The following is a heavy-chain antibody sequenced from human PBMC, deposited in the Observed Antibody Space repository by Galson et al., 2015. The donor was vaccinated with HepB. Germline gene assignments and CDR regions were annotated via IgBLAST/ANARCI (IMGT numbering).Heavy chain of an antibody. D-gene: IGHD3-9*01. CDR1: GYTFTIYH. CDR2: INPTGGNT. CDR3: AKSSARYYYYYGMDV. J-gene: IGHJ6*02. Sequence: SVKVSCKASGYTFTIYHIHWVRQAPGQGPEWMGIINPTGGNTIYAQNFQGRVTMTRDTSTSTAYMELSSLRSEDTAVYYCAKSSARYYYYYGMDVWGQGTTVTVSS. V-gene: IGHV1-46*01.